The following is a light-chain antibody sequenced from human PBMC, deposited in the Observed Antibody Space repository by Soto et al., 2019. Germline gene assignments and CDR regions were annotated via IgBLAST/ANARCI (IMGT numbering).Light chain of an antibody. CDR2: GAS. CDR1: QSVSSRY. J-gene: IGKJ1*01. V-gene: IGKV3-20*01. CDR3: QQYSRSLWT. Sequence: EIVLTQSPGTLSLSPGERATLSCRASQSVSSRYLGWYQQKPGQAPRLLIYGASSRATGIPDRFSGSGSGTDFTLTISRLAPEDFAVYYCQQYSRSLWTFGQGTKVEIK.